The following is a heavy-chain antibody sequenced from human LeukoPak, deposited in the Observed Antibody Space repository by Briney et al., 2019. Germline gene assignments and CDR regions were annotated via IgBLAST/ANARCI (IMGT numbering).Heavy chain of an antibody. Sequence: GGSLRRSCAASGFTFSDYYMSRIRQAPGKGLEWVSYISSSGSTIYYADSVKGRFTISRDNAKNSLYLQMNSLRAEDTAVYYCARSGQGVVVVATWNWFDPWGQGTLVTVYS. CDR3: ARSGQGVVVVATWNWFDP. CDR2: ISSSGSTI. J-gene: IGHJ5*02. CDR1: GFTFSDYY. D-gene: IGHD2-15*01. V-gene: IGHV3-11*01.